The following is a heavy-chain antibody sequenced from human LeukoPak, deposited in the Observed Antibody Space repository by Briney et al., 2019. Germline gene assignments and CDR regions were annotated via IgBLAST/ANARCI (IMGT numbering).Heavy chain of an antibody. CDR1: ESTFSKFW. D-gene: IGHD3-10*01. V-gene: IGHV3-30*03. CDR2: ISHDGRHK. CDR3: ARGLVTTVVRGVPGWGGMDV. Sequence: GGSLRLSCAASESTFSKFWMHWVRQAPGKGLEWVAVISHDGRHKFYADSVTGRLTISRDNSKNTLDLQANNLRAEDTAMYYCARGLVTTVVRGVPGWGGMDVWGQGTAVTVSS. J-gene: IGHJ6*02.